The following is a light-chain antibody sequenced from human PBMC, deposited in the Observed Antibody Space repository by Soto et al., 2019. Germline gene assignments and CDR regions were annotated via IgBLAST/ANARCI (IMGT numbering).Light chain of an antibody. J-gene: IGKJ1*01. V-gene: IGKV3-20*01. CDR2: GAS. CDR1: QSVNRNF. CDR3: QQYDSTPWT. Sequence: EIVLTQSPGTLSLSPGERATLSCRASQSVNRNFLAWFQHKPGQAPRLLIYGASSRATGIPDRFSGSGSGTDFPLTISRLEPEDFAVYFFQQYDSTPWTFGQGTKVEIK.